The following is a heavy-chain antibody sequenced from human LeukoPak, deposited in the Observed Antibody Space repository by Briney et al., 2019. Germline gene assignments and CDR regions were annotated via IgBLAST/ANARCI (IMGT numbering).Heavy chain of an antibody. J-gene: IGHJ4*02. Sequence: GGSLRLSCAASGFTFSSYEMNWVRQAPGKGLEWVSYISSSGSTKYYADSVKGRFTISRDNSKNTLYLQMNSLRAEDTAVYYCAKGTTVVGVHGGFDYWGQGTLVTVSS. CDR3: AKGTTVVGVHGGFDY. CDR2: ISSSGSTK. V-gene: IGHV3-48*03. D-gene: IGHD1-26*01. CDR1: GFTFSSYE.